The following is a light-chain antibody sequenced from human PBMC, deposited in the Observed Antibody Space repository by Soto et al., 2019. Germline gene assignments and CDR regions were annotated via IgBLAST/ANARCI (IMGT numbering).Light chain of an antibody. CDR3: MQNTHWPPS. Sequence: DVVMTQSPLSLSVTLGQPASISCRSSQSLVYSDGYSFLIWLHQRPDQSPRRLIYKVSNRDSGVPDRFSGSGSGNDFTLKISRVEAEDVGVYYCMQNTHWPPSIGQGTRLEIK. CDR2: KVS. CDR1: QSLVYSDGYSF. V-gene: IGKV2-30*01. J-gene: IGKJ5*01.